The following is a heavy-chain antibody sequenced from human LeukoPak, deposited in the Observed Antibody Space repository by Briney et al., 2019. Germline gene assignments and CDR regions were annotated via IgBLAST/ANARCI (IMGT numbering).Heavy chain of an antibody. CDR2: INPNSGGT. CDR1: GYTFTGYY. J-gene: IGHJ5*02. V-gene: IGHV1-2*04. D-gene: IGHD5-12*01. CDR3: ARGRLPSTNWFDP. Sequence: GASVKVSCKASGYTFTGYYMHWVRQAPGQGLEWMGWINPNSGGTNYAQKFQGWVTMTRDTSISTAYMELSSLRSEDTAVYYCARGRLPSTNWFDPWGQGTLVTVSS.